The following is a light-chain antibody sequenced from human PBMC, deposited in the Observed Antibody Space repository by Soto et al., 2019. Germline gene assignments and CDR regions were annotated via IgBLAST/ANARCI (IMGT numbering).Light chain of an antibody. Sequence: EIVMTQSPLSLTVTPGEPASISCKSSQSLQHNNGNTLLDWYMQKPGQSPQLLIYLASRRAPGAPYRVSGSVSGTDFTLRISTVEADDAAIYYCMQALQTPRTFGQGTKLES. J-gene: IGKJ1*01. CDR1: QSLQHNNGNTL. CDR3: MQALQTPRT. CDR2: LAS. V-gene: IGKV2-28*01.